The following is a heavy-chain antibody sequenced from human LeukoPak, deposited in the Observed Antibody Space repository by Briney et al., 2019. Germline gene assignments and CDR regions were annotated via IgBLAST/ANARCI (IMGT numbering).Heavy chain of an antibody. CDR1: GYTFTSYD. J-gene: IGHJ5*02. D-gene: IGHD5-18*01. Sequence: ASVKVSCKASGYTFTSYDINWVRQATGQGLEWMGWMNPNSGNTGYAQKFQGRVTMTRNTSISTAYMELSSLRSEDTAVYYCARRIRGYSYGPNNWFDPWGQGTLVTVSS. CDR3: ARRIRGYSYGPNNWFDP. CDR2: MNPNSGNT. V-gene: IGHV1-8*01.